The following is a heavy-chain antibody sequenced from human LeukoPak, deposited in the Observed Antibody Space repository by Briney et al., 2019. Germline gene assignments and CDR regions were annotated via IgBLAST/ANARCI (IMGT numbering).Heavy chain of an antibody. J-gene: IGHJ6*03. V-gene: IGHV3-23*01. CDR1: AFTFTIYA. CDR2: ISGMGGST. CDR3: VRELRYDFWSGATMDV. D-gene: IGHD3-3*01. Sequence: GRSLRLSSAASAFTFTIYAMSWVRQAPGKGLEWDSAISGMGGSTYYADSAKGRFTISRDNAKNTLYLQMNSLRAEDTAVYYCVRELRYDFWSGATMDVRGKGTTVTVSS.